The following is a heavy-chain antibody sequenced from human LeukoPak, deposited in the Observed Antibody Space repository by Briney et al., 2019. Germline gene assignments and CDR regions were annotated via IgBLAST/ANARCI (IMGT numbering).Heavy chain of an antibody. Sequence: GRSLRLSCAASGFTFSSYGMPWVRQAPGKGLEWVSGIRGSGGSTYYADSVKGRFTISRDNSKNTLFLQMNSLRAEDTAVYYCAKHSSTWNVDYWGRGTLVTVSS. CDR1: GFTFSSYG. CDR2: IRGSGGST. J-gene: IGHJ4*02. CDR3: AKHSSTWNVDY. V-gene: IGHV3-23*01. D-gene: IGHD1-1*01.